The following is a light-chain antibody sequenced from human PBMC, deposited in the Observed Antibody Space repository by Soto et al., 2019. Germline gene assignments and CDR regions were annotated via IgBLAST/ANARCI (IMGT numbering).Light chain of an antibody. CDR3: SSYTSNSHYV. CDR1: SSDVGGYNH. Sequence: QSALTLPVSVTGSPGQSITISCTGTSSDVGGYNHVSWYHHHPGKAPKLLIYDDSHRPSGVSNRFSGSKSGNTASLTISGLQAEDEADYYCSSYTSNSHYVFGTGTKVTVL. CDR2: DDS. J-gene: IGLJ1*01. V-gene: IGLV2-14*03.